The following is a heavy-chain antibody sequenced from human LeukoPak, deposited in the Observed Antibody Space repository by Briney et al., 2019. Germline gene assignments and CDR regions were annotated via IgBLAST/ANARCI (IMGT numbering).Heavy chain of an antibody. D-gene: IGHD3-9*01. J-gene: IGHJ4*02. V-gene: IGHV1-18*01. CDR1: GYTFTSYG. CDR2: ISAYNGDT. Sequence: ASVKVSCKPSGYTFTSYGVSWVRQAPGHGLEWMGWISAYNGDTKSAQEFLGRVTMTTETSTSTAYMELRSLRSDDTAVYYCARSAAGSPFYFEIWGQGTLVTVSS. CDR3: ARSAAGSPFYFEI.